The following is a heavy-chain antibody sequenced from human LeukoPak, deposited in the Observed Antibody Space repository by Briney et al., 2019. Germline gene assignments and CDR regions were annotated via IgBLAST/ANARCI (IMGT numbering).Heavy chain of an antibody. J-gene: IGHJ4*02. D-gene: IGHD6-19*01. CDR1: GYTFTGYY. V-gene: IGHV1-2*02. CDR3: ARASRLAYSSGTAAPDY. CDR2: INPNSGGT. Sequence: GASVKVSCKASGYTFTGYYMHWVRQAPGQGLEWMGWINPNSGGTNYAQKFQGRVTMTRDTSISTAYMELSRLRSDDTAVYYCARASRLAYSSGTAAPDYWGQGTLVTVSS.